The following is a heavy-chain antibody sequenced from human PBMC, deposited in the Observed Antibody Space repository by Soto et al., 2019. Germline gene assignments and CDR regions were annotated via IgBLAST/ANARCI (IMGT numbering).Heavy chain of an antibody. D-gene: IGHD3-22*01. J-gene: IGHJ6*02. CDR3: ARDREEGYYDSSGYGVYYYYGMDV. V-gene: IGHV1-18*04. Sequence: ASVKVSCKASGYTFTSYGISWVRQAPGQGLEWMGWISAYNGNTNYAQKIQGRVTMTTDTSTSTAYMELRSLRSDDTAVYYCARDREEGYYDSSGYGVYYYYGMDVWGQGTTVTSP. CDR1: GYTFTSYG. CDR2: ISAYNGNT.